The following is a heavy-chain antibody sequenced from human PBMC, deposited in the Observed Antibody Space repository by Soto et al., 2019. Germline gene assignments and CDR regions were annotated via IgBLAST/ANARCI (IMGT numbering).Heavy chain of an antibody. CDR3: ASQTTPSEIYYY. J-gene: IGHJ4*01. CDR2: ISYDGSNK. Sequence: GSLRLSCAASGFTFSSYAMHWVRQAPGKGLEWVAVISYDGSNKYYADSVKGRFTISRDNSKNTLYLYMNSLRADDTAVYYCASQTTPSEIYYYWGHGTLVTVSS. CDR1: GFTFSSYA. V-gene: IGHV3-30*14. D-gene: IGHD2-15*01.